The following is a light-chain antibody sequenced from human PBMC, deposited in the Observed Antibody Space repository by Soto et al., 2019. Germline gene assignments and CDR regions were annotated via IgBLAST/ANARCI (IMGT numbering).Light chain of an antibody. CDR1: QSVSSSY. Sequence: EIVLTQSPATLSLSPGERATLSCRASQSVSSSYSAWYQQKPGQAPRLLIYGASSRATDIPDRFSGSGSGTDFTLTISCLWPGDFAVYLCLQFVSLRPYTFGQGTKLE. V-gene: IGKV3-20*01. CDR2: GAS. J-gene: IGKJ2*01. CDR3: LQFVSLRPYT.